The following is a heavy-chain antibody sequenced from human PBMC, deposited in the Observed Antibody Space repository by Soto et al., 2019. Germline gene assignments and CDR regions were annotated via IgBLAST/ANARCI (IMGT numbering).Heavy chain of an antibody. CDR3: ARLYSSTWSPDH. CDR2: ISGYNGKT. CDR1: GYTFTSYG. D-gene: IGHD6-13*01. J-gene: IGHJ4*02. Sequence: QVQLVQSGAEVKKPGASVKVSCKASGYTFTSYGISWVRQAPGQGLVWMGWISGYNGKTNYAKKLQGRVTRTTETSTSTAYMEVRSLRSDDTAVYYCARLYSSTWSPDHWGQGTLVTVSS. V-gene: IGHV1-18*01.